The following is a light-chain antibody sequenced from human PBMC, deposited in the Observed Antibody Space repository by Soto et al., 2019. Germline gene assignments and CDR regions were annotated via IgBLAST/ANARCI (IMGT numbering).Light chain of an antibody. J-gene: IGKJ3*01. Sequence: EIVMTQSPATLSVSPGERATLSCRASQSVSGNLAWYQQKPGQAPRLLIYAASTRATGIPARFSGSGSGTESSLTISRLQSDDFSLYYCHQYNNWPPLTFGPATNVDIK. CDR1: QSVSGN. CDR3: HQYNNWPPLT. CDR2: AAS. V-gene: IGKV3-15*01.